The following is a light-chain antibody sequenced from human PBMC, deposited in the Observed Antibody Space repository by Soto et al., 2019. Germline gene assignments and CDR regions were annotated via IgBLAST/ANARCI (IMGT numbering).Light chain of an antibody. CDR2: DAS. CDR3: QQFSSYPLT. V-gene: IGKV3-11*01. Sequence: EIVMTQSPATLSVSPGERATLSCRASQSISSNLAWYQQKPGQAPRLLIYDASSRAAGIPARFSGSGSGTDFTLTISSLEPEDFAVYYCQQFSSYPLTFGGGTKVDIK. CDR1: QSISSN. J-gene: IGKJ4*01.